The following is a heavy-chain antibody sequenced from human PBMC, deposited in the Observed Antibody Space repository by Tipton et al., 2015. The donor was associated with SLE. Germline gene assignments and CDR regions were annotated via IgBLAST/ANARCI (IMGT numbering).Heavy chain of an antibody. J-gene: IGHJ4*02. CDR3: ARRVWDYGDSYYFDV. CDR2: VFYRGVT. V-gene: IGHV4-59*12. CDR1: GFSFNSYA. D-gene: IGHD4-17*01. Sequence: LRLSCAASGFSFNSYAMSWVRQPPWQGLEWIGSVFYRGVTYYNPSLESRVTVSVDTSKNQFSLRLSSVTAADTAVYYCARRVWDYGDSYYFDVWGPGTLVTVSS.